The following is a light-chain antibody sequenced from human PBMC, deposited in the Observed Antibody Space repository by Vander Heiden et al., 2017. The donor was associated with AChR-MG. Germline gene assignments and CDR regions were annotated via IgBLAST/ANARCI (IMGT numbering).Light chain of an antibody. CDR2: GNS. CDR1: SPNIGPGYD. CDR3: QSYDSSLSGYWV. Sequence: QSVLTQPPSVSGAPGQRVTISCTGSSPNIGPGYDVHWYQHLPGTAPKLLIYGNSNRPSGVPDRFSGSKSGTSASLAITGLQAEDEADYYCQSYDSSLSGYWVFGGGTKLTGL. J-gene: IGLJ3*02. V-gene: IGLV1-40*01.